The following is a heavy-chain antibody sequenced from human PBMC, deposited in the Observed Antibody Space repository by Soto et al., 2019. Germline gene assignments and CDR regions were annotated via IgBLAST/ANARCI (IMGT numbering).Heavy chain of an antibody. CDR3: ARAVAARRGGWFDP. CDR2: IYHSGST. J-gene: IGHJ5*02. V-gene: IGHV4-30-2*01. D-gene: IGHD6-6*01. CDR1: GGSISSGGYS. Sequence: QLQLQESGSGLVKPSQTLSLTCAVSGGSISSGGYSWSWIRQPPGKGLEWIGYIYHSGSTDYNPSLKSRVTISVDRSKNQFSLKLSSVTAADTAVYYCARAVAARRGGWFDPWGQGTMVTVSS.